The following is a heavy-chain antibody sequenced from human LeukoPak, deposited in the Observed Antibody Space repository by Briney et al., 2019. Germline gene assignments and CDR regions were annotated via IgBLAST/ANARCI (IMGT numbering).Heavy chain of an antibody. J-gene: IGHJ6*04. CDR2: IIPILGTA. D-gene: IGHD2-2*01. CDR3: ARDWSVPAATYYYYGMDV. CDR1: GGTFSSYA. Sequence: SVKVSCKASGGTFSSYATSWVRQAPGQGLEWMGGIIPILGTANYAQKFQGRVTITADKSTSTAYMELSSLRSEDTAVYYCARDWSVPAATYYYYGMDVWGKGTTVTVSS. V-gene: IGHV1-69*10.